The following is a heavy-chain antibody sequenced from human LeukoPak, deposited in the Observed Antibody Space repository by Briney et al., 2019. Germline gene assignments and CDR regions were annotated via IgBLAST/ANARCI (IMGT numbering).Heavy chain of an antibody. CDR1: GFTFSSYA. CDR2: ISYAESNK. D-gene: IGHD4-17*01. J-gene: IGHJ4*02. CDR3: AFGDYSDFDY. Sequence: PGGSLRLSCAASGFTFSSYAMHWVRQAPGKGLEWVAVISYAESNKYYADSVKGRFTISRDNSKNTLYLQMNSLRAEDTAVYYCAFGDYSDFDYWGQGTLVTVSS. V-gene: IGHV3-30-3*01.